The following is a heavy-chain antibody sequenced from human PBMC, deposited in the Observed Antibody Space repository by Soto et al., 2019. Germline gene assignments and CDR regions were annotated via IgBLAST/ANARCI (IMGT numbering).Heavy chain of an antibody. V-gene: IGHV4-4*02. CDR2: IHHSGDD. CDR3: AELKFGKFGTY. J-gene: IGHJ4*02. D-gene: IGHD3-10*01. Sequence: SKTLSLTCAVSGASISSDSWWSWVRQPPGKGLEWIAEIHHSGDDNYTPSLQSRAIISLDKSRNQFSLKLMSVTAADTAVYYCAELKFGKFGTYWGQGIPVTVSS. CDR1: GASISSDSW.